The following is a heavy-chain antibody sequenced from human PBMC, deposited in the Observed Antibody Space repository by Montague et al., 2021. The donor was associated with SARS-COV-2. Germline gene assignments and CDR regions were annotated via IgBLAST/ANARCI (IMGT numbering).Heavy chain of an antibody. CDR1: GFTFSGHA. J-gene: IGHJ4*02. Sequence: SLRLSCAASGFTFSGHAMSWVRQAPGKGLEWVSPITYDSGTPYYAHSVKGWFTISRDNSKNTLYLQMNSLRVKDTAVYYCARDCRSSSCTNWGYWGQGTLVTVSS. D-gene: IGHD2-2*01. CDR3: ARDCRSSSCTNWGY. CDR2: ITYDSGTP. V-gene: IGHV3-23*01.